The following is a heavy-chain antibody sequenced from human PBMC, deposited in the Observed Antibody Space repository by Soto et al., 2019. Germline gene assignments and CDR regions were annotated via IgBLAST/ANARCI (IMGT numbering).Heavy chain of an antibody. CDR2: IYYSGST. CDR3: ARDAPTVTTDSRYYYYYYMDV. D-gene: IGHD4-17*01. V-gene: IGHV4-31*03. CDR1: GGSTSSGGYY. Sequence: PSETLSLTCTVSGGSTSSGGYYWSWIRQHPGKGLEWIGYIYYSGSTYYNPSLKSRVTISVDTSKNQFSLKLSSVTAADTAVYYCARDAPTVTTDSRYYYYYYMDVWGKGTTVT. J-gene: IGHJ6*03.